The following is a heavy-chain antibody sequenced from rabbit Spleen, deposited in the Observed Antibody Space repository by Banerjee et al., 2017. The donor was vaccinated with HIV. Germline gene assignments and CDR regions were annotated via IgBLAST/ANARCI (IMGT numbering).Heavy chain of an antibody. CDR3: ARDTSSSFSSYGMDL. Sequence: QEQLEESGGGLVKPKGSLALTCKASGFSFSSSDYMCWVRQAPGKGLEWISCIAGSSSDFTYSASWAKGRFTISKTSSTTVTLQMTSLTAADTATYFCARDTSSSFSSYGMDLWGQGTLVTVS. D-gene: IGHD1-1*01. V-gene: IGHV1S45*01. CDR1: GFSFSSSDY. CDR2: IAGSSSDFT. J-gene: IGHJ6*01.